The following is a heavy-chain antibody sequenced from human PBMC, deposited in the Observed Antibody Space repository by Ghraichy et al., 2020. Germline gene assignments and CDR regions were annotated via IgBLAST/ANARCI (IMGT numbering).Heavy chain of an antibody. D-gene: IGHD2-15*01. CDR2: IWYDGSNK. J-gene: IGHJ6*02. CDR3: ARPRGPLEIGYCSGGSCSRGYYGMDV. V-gene: IGHV3-33*01. CDR1: GFTFSSYG. Sequence: GGSLRLSCAASGFTFSSYGMHWVRQAPGKGLEWVAVIWYDGSNKYYADSVKGRFTISRDNSKNTLYLQMNSLRAEDTAVYYCARPRGPLEIGYCSGGSCSRGYYGMDVWGQGTTVTVSS.